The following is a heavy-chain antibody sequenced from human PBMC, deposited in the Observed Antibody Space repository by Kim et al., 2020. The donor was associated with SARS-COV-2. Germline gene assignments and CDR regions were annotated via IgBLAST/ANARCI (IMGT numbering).Heavy chain of an antibody. V-gene: IGHV1-2*06. CDR1: GYTFTGYY. D-gene: IGHD2-15*01. CDR2: INPNSGGT. Sequence: ASVKVSCKASGYTFTGYYMHWVRQAPGQGLEWMGRINPNSGGTNYAQKFQGRVTMTRDTSISTAYMELSRLRSDDTAVYYCARDISGGYCSGGSCGPPPQTKGGWGQGTLVTVSS. J-gene: IGHJ4*02. CDR3: ARDISGGYCSGGSCGPPPQTKGG.